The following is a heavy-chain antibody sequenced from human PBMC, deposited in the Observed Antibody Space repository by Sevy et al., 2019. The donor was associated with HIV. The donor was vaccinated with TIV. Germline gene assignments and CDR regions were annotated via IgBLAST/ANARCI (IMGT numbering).Heavy chain of an antibody. J-gene: IGHJ5*02. V-gene: IGHV3-30*18. CDR3: AEGLGVVLRFLGSVPWFDP. CDR1: GFTFSSYG. Sequence: GGSLRLSCAASGFTFSSYGMHWVRQAPGKGLEWVAVISYDGSNKYYADSVKGRFTISRDNSKNTLYLQMNSLRAEDTAVYYCAEGLGVVLRFLGSVPWFDPWGQGTLVTVSS. CDR2: ISYDGSNK. D-gene: IGHD3-3*01.